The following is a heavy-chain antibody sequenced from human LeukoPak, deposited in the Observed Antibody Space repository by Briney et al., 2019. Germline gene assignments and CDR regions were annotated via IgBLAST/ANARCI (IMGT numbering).Heavy chain of an antibody. CDR3: ARGAFGSYDY. V-gene: IGHV4-61*02. D-gene: IGHD3-10*01. CDR1: GGSISSGSYY. Sequence: SETLSLTCTVSGGSISSGSYYWSWIRQPAGKGLEWIGRIYTSGSTNYNPSLKSRVTISVETSKNEFSLKLSSVTAADTAVYYCARGAFGSYDYWGQGTLVTVSS. J-gene: IGHJ4*02. CDR2: IYTSGST.